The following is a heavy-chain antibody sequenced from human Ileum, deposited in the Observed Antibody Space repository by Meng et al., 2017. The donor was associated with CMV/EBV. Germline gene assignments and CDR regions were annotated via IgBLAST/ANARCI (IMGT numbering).Heavy chain of an antibody. J-gene: IGHJ6*02. D-gene: IGHD2-2*01. CDR1: GYTFTGYY. Sequence: ASVKVSCKASGYTFTGYYMHWVRQAPGQGLEWMGWINPNSGGTNYAQKFQGRVTMTRDTSISTAYMELRRLRSDDTAVYYCARDGEWSFSIVVVPAAMRYYYYGMDVWGQGTTVTVSS. V-gene: IGHV1-2*02. CDR3: ARDGEWSFSIVVVPAAMRYYYYGMDV. CDR2: INPNSGGT.